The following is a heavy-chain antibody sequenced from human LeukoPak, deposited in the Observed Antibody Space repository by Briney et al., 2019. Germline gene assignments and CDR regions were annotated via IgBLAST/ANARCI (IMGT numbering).Heavy chain of an antibody. CDR3: ARSLGMVRGVIIPAYFDY. Sequence: GGSLRLSCAASGFTFSSYWMSWVRQAPGKGLEWVANIKQDGSEKYYVDSVKGRFTISRDNAKNSLYLQMNSLRAEDTAVYYRARSLGMVRGVIIPAYFDYWGQGTLVTVSS. D-gene: IGHD3-10*01. CDR2: IKQDGSEK. CDR1: GFTFSSYW. V-gene: IGHV3-7*03. J-gene: IGHJ4*02.